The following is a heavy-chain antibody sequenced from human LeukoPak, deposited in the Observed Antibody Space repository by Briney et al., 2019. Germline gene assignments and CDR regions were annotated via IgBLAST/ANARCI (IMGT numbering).Heavy chain of an antibody. J-gene: IGHJ4*02. V-gene: IGHV1-2*02. CDR3: ARDAFPVVGPAAMNGDFDY. CDR1: GYTFTGYY. D-gene: IGHD2-2*01. CDR2: INPNSGGT. Sequence: ASVKVSCKASGYTFTGYYMHWVRQAPGQGLEWMGWINPNSGGTNYAQKFQGRVTITRDTSISTAYMELSRLRSDDTDVYYWARDAFPVVGPAAMNGDFDYWGQGTLVTVSS.